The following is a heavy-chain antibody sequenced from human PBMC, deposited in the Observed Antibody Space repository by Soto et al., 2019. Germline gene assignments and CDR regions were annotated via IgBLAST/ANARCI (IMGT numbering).Heavy chain of an antibody. D-gene: IGHD3-22*01. CDR3: ARDYYDSSGSPGGFDP. CDR2: IYYSGST. J-gene: IGHJ5*02. Sequence: PSETLSLTCTVSGGSISSGGYYWSWIRQHPGKGLEWIGYIYYSGSTYYNPSLKSRVTISVDTSKNQFSLKLSSVTAADTAVYYCARDYYDSSGSPGGFDPWGQGTLVTVSS. V-gene: IGHV4-31*03. CDR1: GGSISSGGYY.